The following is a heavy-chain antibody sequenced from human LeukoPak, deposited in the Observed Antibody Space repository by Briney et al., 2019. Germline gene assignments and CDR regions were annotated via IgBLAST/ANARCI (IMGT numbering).Heavy chain of an antibody. Sequence: SETLSLTCIVSGGSISSYYWSWIRQPPGKGLEWIGYIYYSGSTNYNPSLKSRVTISVDTSKNQFSLKLSSVTAADTAVYYCARGSQLWLPFDYWGQGTLVTVSS. CDR2: IYYSGST. J-gene: IGHJ4*02. D-gene: IGHD5-18*01. V-gene: IGHV4-59*01. CDR3: ARGSQLWLPFDY. CDR1: GGSISSYY.